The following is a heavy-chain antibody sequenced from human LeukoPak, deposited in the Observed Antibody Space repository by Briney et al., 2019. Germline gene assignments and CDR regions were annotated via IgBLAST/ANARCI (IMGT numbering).Heavy chain of an antibody. J-gene: IGHJ4*02. CDR1: EFSVGSNY. CDR2: IYSGGST. CDR3: AKDTQTNSLIAVAGTGFDY. V-gene: IGHV3-53*05. Sequence: GGSLRLSCAASEFSVGSNYMTWVRQAPGKGLEWVSLIYSGGSTYYADSVKGRFTISRDNAKNSLYLQMNSLRAEDMALYYCAKDTQTNSLIAVAGTGFDYWGQGTLVTVSS. D-gene: IGHD6-19*01.